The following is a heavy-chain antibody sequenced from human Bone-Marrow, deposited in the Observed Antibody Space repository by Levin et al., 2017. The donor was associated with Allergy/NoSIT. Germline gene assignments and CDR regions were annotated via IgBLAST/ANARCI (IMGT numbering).Heavy chain of an antibody. Sequence: HPGGSLRLSCAASGFTFSSYAMHWVRQAPGKGLEWVAVISYDGSNKYYADSVKGRFTISRDNSKNTLYLQMNSLRAEDTAVYYCGQAPGYYYESSGAHDYWGQGTLVTVSS. CDR1: GFTFSSYA. J-gene: IGHJ4*02. D-gene: IGHD3-22*01. V-gene: IGHV3-30-3*01. CDR3: GQAPGYYYESSGAHDY. CDR2: ISYDGSNK.